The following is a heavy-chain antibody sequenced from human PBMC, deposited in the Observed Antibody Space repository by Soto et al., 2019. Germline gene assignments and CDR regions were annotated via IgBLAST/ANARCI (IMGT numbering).Heavy chain of an antibody. V-gene: IGHV3-21*01. J-gene: IGHJ6*02. Sequence: EVQLVESGGGLVKPGGSLRLSCAASGFTFSSCNMNWVRQAPGKGLEWVSSISSSSSYIYYADSVKGRFTISRDNAENSLYLQINSLRAEDTAVYYCTRGKCSSSLGFYYYGMDVWGQGTTVTVSS. CDR1: GFTFSSCN. CDR2: ISSSSSYI. CDR3: TRGKCSSSLGFYYYGMDV. D-gene: IGHD6-6*01.